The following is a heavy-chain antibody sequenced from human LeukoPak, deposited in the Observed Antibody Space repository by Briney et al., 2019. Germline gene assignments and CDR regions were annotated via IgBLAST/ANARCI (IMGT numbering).Heavy chain of an antibody. CDR3: ARARYSYGRFDY. CDR2: IDAGNGNT. J-gene: IGHJ4*02. CDR1: GYTFTSYA. D-gene: IGHD5-18*01. Sequence: APVKVSCKASGYTFTSYAMHWVRQAPGQRLEWMGWIDAGNGNTKYSQEFQGRVTITRDTSASTAYMELSSLRSEDMAVYYCARARYSYGRFDYWGQGTLVTVSS. V-gene: IGHV1-3*03.